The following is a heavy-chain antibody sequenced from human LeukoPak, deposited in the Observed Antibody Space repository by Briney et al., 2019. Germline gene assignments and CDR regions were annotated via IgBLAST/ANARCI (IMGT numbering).Heavy chain of an antibody. J-gene: IGHJ4*02. CDR3: AREWKGGDN. D-gene: IGHD1-1*01. Sequence: ASVTVPCKTSGYYFSTYSINWVRQVPGQGLEWVGWINCDNGNTNYAQKFQGRVTMTTDTPTTTAYMELGSLTSDDTAVYYCAREWKGGDNWGQGSLVTVSS. CDR2: INCDNGNT. V-gene: IGHV1-18*01. CDR1: GYYFSTYS.